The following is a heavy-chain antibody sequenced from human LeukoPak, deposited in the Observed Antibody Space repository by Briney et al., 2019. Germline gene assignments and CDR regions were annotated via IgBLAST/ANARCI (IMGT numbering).Heavy chain of an antibody. Sequence: GGSLRLSCAASGFTFSTYAMHWVRQAPGKGLEWVAFIRYDGSYKYYADSVKGRFTISRDNSKNTLYLQMNSLRADDTAVYYCAKVRYQLLIDYWGQGTLVTVSS. CDR2: IRYDGSYK. V-gene: IGHV3-30*02. CDR1: GFTFSTYA. CDR3: AKVRYQLLIDY. J-gene: IGHJ4*02. D-gene: IGHD2-2*01.